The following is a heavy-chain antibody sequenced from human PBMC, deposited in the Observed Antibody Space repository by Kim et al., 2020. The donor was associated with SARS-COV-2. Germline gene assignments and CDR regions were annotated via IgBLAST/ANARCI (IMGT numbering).Heavy chain of an antibody. J-gene: IGHJ5*02. CDR2: ISSSSSTI. CDR1: GFTFSSYS. Sequence: GGSLRLSCAASGFTFSSYSMNWVRQAPGKGLEWVSYISSSSSTIYYADSVKGRFTISRDNAKNSLYLQMNSLRDEDTAVYYCARERRITMVRGVIIRGHNWFDPWGQGTLVTVSS. CDR3: ARERRITMVRGVIIRGHNWFDP. V-gene: IGHV3-48*02. D-gene: IGHD3-10*01.